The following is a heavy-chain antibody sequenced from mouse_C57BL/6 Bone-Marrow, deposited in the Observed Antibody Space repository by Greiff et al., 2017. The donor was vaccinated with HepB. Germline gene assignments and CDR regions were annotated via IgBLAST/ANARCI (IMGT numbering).Heavy chain of an antibody. J-gene: IGHJ3*01. D-gene: IGHD1-1*01. CDR2: IYPGSGST. CDR3: ARRGSTVVPFAY. Sequence: VQLQQPGAELVKPGASVKMSCKASGYTFTSYSITWVKQRPGQGLEWIGDIYPGSGSTNYNEKFKSKATLTVDTSSSTAYMQLSSLTSEDSAVYYCARRGSTVVPFAYWGQGTLVTVSA. V-gene: IGHV1-55*01. CDR1: GYTFTSYS.